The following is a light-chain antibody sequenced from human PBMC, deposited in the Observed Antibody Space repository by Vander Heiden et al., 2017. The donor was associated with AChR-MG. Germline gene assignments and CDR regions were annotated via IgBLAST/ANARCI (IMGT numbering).Light chain of an antibody. CDR2: GAS. J-gene: IGKJ3*01. CDR1: QGISSY. CDR3: RQLNRYPRT. V-gene: IGKV1-9*01. Sequence: QGISSYLAWYQQKPEKAPKLLIYGASTLQSEVPSSVGGSESGRDFTLTISSLQPEDFATYYCRQLNRYPRTFGPGTKVAIK.